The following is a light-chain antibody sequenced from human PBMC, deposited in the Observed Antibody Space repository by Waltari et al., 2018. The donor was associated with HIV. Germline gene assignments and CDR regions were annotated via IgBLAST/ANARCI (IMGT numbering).Light chain of an antibody. CDR3: GTWDTSLSAGV. J-gene: IGLJ3*02. Sequence: QAVLTQPPSVSAAPGQKVTIPCSGSSSNIGNTYVPWYQQFPGKAPKVLIYDNNKRPPGVPDRFSGSRSGTSATLGVAGLQTGDEADYYCGTWDTSLSAGVFGGGTKLTVL. CDR2: DNN. V-gene: IGLV1-51*01. CDR1: SSNIGNTY.